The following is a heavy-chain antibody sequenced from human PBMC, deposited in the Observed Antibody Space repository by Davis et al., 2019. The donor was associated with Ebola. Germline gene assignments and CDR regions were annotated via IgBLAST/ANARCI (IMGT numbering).Heavy chain of an antibody. D-gene: IGHD2-2*01. CDR2: IWYDGSNK. J-gene: IGHJ6*04. Sequence: GGALRLSCAASGFTFSSYGMHWVRQAPGKGLEWVAVIWYDGSNKYYADSVKGRFTISRDNSKNTLYLQMNSLRAEDTAVYYCARGPADYCSSTSCPEYYYYGMDVWGKGTTVTVSS. CDR1: GFTFSSYG. V-gene: IGHV3-33*01. CDR3: ARGPADYCSSTSCPEYYYYGMDV.